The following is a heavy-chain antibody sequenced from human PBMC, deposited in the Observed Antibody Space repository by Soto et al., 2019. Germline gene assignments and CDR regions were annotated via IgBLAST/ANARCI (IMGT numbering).Heavy chain of an antibody. CDR1: GYSFTNYW. Sequence: GESLKISCQGSGYSFTNYWVGWVRQIPGRGLEWMGIIHPGDSDTRYSPSFQGPVTISADKSISTAYLQWSSLKASDTAMYYCARTAAAGKYYYGVDVWGQGTTVTVSS. CDR3: ARTAAAGKYYYGVDV. V-gene: IGHV5-51*01. J-gene: IGHJ6*02. D-gene: IGHD6-13*01. CDR2: IHPGDSDT.